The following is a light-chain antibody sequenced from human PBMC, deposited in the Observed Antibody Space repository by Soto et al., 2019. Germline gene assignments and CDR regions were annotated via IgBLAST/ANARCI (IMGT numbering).Light chain of an antibody. V-gene: IGLV2-14*01. J-gene: IGLJ1*01. CDR1: SSDVGGYKY. CDR2: EVN. Sequence: QSALTQPASVSGSPGQSITISCSATSSDVGGYKYVSWYQHHPGKAPKLLIYEVNNRPSGVSDRFSGSKSGNVASLTISWLQAEDEADYYCSSYTSSSTYVFGTGTKVTVL. CDR3: SSYTSSSTYV.